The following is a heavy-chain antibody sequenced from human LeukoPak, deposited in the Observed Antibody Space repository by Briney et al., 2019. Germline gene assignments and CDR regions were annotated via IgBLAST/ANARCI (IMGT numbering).Heavy chain of an antibody. Sequence: GASVRVSCKASGYTFTGYYMHWVRQAPGQGLEWMGWINPNSGGTNYAQKFQGRVTMTRDTSISTAYMELSRLRSDDTAVYYCARDQGRIQLWFQNPIYGGNEHYYYGMDVWGQGTTVTVSS. V-gene: IGHV1-2*02. CDR1: GYTFTGYY. J-gene: IGHJ6*02. CDR3: ARDQGRIQLWFQNPIYGGNEHYYYGMDV. CDR2: INPNSGGT. D-gene: IGHD5-18*01.